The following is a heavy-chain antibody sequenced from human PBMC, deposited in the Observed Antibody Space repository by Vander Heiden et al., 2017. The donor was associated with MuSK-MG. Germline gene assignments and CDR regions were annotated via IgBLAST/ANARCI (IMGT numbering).Heavy chain of an antibody. CDR3: AKGGKSDDAGVDP. Sequence: SNYGMHWVRQAPGKGLEWVATISQDGRKTYYADSVKGRFTVSRDNSRNTLYLQMNSLRAEDTAVYHCAKGGKSDDAGVDPWGQGTLVTVYS. V-gene: IGHV3-30*18. CDR2: ISQDGRKT. CDR1: SNYG. J-gene: IGHJ5*02. D-gene: IGHD2-2*01.